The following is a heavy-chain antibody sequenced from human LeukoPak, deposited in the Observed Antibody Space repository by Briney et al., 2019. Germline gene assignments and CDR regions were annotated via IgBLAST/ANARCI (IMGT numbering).Heavy chain of an antibody. D-gene: IGHD3-10*01. CDR2: IIPIFGTA. J-gene: IGHJ4*02. Sequence: SVKVSCKASGGTFSSYAISWVRQAPGQGLEWMGGIIPIFGTANYAQKFQGRVTITADESTSTAYMELSSLRSEDTAVYYCARDYYGSGSYYNPAHWGQGTLVTVSS. V-gene: IGHV1-69*13. CDR1: GGTFSSYA. CDR3: ARDYYGSGSYYNPAH.